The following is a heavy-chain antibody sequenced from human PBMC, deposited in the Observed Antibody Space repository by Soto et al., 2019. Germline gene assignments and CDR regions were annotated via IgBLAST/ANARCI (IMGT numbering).Heavy chain of an antibody. CDR2: MNPNSGNT. V-gene: IGHV1-8*01. CDR1: GYTFTSYD. CDR3: GMRAEYDSGSFDY. J-gene: IGHJ4*02. D-gene: IGHD3-10*01. Sequence: QVQLVQSGAEVKKPGASVKVSCKASGYTFTSYDINWVRQATGQGLEWMGWMNPNSGNTGYAQKFQGRVTMTRNTAIYARSMEMSSMRSDNKAVYWCGMRAEYDSGSFDYRSQGTLLTFS.